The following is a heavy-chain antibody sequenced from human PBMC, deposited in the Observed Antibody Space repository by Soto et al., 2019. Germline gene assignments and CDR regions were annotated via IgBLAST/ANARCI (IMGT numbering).Heavy chain of an antibody. CDR3: ARQITMIVVVITHDAFDI. CDR1: GGSFSGYY. J-gene: IGHJ3*02. Sequence: SETLSLTCAVYGGSFSGYYWSWIRQPPGKGLEWIGEISHSGSTNYNPSLKSRVTISVDTSKNQFSLKLSSVTAADTAVYYCARQITMIVVVITHDAFDIWGQGTMVTVS. V-gene: IGHV4-34*01. D-gene: IGHD3-22*01. CDR2: ISHSGST.